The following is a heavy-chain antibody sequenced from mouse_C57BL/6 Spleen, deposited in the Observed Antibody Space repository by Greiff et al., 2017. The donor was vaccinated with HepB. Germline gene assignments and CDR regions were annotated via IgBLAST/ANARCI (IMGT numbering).Heavy chain of an antibody. CDR1: GYAFSSYW. D-gene: IGHD2-1*01. CDR2: IYPGDGDT. V-gene: IGHV1-80*01. J-gene: IGHJ3*01. CDR3: ARSDGNEAWFAY. Sequence: QVQLQQSGAELVKPGASVKISCKASGYAFSSYWMNWVKQRPGKGLEWIGQIYPGDGDTNYNGKFKGKATLTAVKSSSTAYMQLSSLTSEDSAVYFCARSDGNEAWFAYWGQGTLVTVSA.